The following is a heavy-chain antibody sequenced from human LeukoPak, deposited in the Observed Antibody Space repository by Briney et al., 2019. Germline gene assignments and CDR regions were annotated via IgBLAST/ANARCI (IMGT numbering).Heavy chain of an antibody. CDR2: MNPNSGNT. CDR3: ARVCNCSSTSCRWKLTFAP. D-gene: IGHD2-2*01. Sequence: ASVKVSCKASGYTFTSYDINWARQATGQGLEWMGWMNPNSGNTGYAQKFQGRVTMTRNTSISTAYMELSSLRSEDTAVYYCARVCNCSSTSCRWKLTFAPWGQEPWSPSPQ. CDR1: GYTFTSYD. V-gene: IGHV1-8*01. J-gene: IGHJ5*02.